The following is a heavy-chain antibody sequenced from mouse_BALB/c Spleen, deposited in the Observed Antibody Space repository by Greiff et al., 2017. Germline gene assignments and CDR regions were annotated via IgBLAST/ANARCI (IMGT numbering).Heavy chain of an antibody. CDR2: IYPGDGDT. D-gene: IGHD2-1*01. Sequence: VQLQQSGAELVRPGSSVKISCKASGYAFSSYWMNWVKQRPGQGLEWIGQIYPGDGDTNYNGKFKGKATLTADKSSSTAYMQLSSLTSEDSAVYFCARDYGNYYFDYWGQGTTLTVSA. CDR1: GYAFSSYW. J-gene: IGHJ2*01. V-gene: IGHV1-80*01. CDR3: ARDYGNYYFDY.